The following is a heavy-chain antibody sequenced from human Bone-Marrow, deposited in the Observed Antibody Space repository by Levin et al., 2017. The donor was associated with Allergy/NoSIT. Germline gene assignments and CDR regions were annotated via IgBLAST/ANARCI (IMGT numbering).Heavy chain of an antibody. CDR2: ISGSGSSGNI. Sequence: PGESLKISCAASGFTFSSYAMTWVRQAPGKGLEWVSTISGSGSSGNIYYAASVEGRFTISRDNSKRTLYLQMNSLRAEDTAVYYCVHSPHVRLLGVFDSWGQGTLVTVSS. V-gene: IGHV3-23*01. D-gene: IGHD5-12*01. CDR1: GFTFSSYA. CDR3: VHSPHVRLLGVFDS. J-gene: IGHJ4*02.